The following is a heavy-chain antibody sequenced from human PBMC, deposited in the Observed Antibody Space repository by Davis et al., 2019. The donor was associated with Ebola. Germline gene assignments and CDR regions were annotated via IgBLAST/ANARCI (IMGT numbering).Heavy chain of an antibody. J-gene: IGHJ6*04. Sequence: MPSETLSLTCTVSGGSISSYYWSWIRQPPGKGLEWIGYIYYSGSTNYNPSLKSRVTISVDTSKNQFSLKLSSVTAADTAVYYCARGTRNGAAHYYYYALDVWGKGATVTVSS. CDR1: GGSISSYY. CDR3: ARGTRNGAAHYYYYALDV. CDR2: IYYSGST. V-gene: IGHV4-59*01. D-gene: IGHD3-16*01.